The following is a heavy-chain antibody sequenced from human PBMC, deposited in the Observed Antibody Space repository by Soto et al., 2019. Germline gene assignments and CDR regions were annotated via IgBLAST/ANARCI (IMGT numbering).Heavy chain of an antibody. CDR3: VRDGTKTLRDWFDP. V-gene: IGHV4-4*07. D-gene: IGHD1-1*01. CDR1: CASIIGFY. CDR2: IYATVTT. J-gene: IGHJ5*02. Sequence: SATLSLTGTVSCASIIGFYWIWIRKSAGKGLDCIGRIYATVTTDYNPSLKSRFMMSVDTSKKQFSLKLRSVTAADTAVYYCVRDGTKTLRDWFDPWGQGISVTVSS.